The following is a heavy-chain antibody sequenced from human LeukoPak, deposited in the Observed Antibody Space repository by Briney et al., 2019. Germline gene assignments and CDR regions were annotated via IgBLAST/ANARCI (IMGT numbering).Heavy chain of an antibody. CDR3: ARDRGANCYGSLKLFDF. J-gene: IGHJ4*02. CDR1: GFTFSSYW. CDR2: IKQDGSEK. V-gene: IGHV3-7*01. D-gene: IGHD3-10*01. Sequence: GGSLRLSCVVSGFTFSSYWMSWVRQAPGKGLEWVANIKQDGSEKYYVDSVKGRFTISRDNAENSVYLQMNSLRGDDTAVYYCARDRGANCYGSLKLFDFWGQGTLVTVSS.